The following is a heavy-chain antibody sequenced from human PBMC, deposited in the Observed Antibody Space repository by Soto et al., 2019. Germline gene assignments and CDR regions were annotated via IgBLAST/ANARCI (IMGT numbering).Heavy chain of an antibody. D-gene: IGHD3-10*01. CDR3: AKGRYGSGIYYYYYFGMDV. CDR2: ISWNSGSI. V-gene: IGHV3-9*01. CDR1: GFTFDDYA. J-gene: IGHJ6*02. Sequence: VQLVESGGGLVQPGRSLRLSCAASGFTFDDYAMHWVRQAPGKGLEWVSGISWNSGSIGYADSVKGRFTISRDNAKNSLYLQMNSLRAEDTALYYCAKGRYGSGIYYYYYFGMDVWGQGTTVTVSS.